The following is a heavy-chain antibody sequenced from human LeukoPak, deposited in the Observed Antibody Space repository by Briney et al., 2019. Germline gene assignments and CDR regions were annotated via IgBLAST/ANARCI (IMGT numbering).Heavy chain of an antibody. CDR1: GYSISSGNY. V-gene: IGHV4-38-2*02. CDR2: IYHSGST. J-gene: IGHJ4*02. Sequence: SETLSLTCTVSGYSISSGNYWDWIRQPPGKGLEWIGSIYHSGSTYYNPSLKSRVTISVDTSKNQLSLKLSSVTAADTAVYYCATTTIRLGYWGQGTLVTVSS. D-gene: IGHD1-26*01. CDR3: ATTTIRLGY.